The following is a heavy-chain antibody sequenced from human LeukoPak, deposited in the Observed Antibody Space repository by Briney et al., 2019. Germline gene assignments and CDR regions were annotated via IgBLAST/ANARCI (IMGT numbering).Heavy chain of an antibody. Sequence: SVKVSCKASGGTFSSYAISWVRQVPGQGLEWMGGIIPIFGTANYAQKFQGRVTITADESTSTAYMELSSLRSEDTAVYYCARDRYCSSTSCYADFDYWGQGTLVTVSS. CDR3: ARDRYCSSTSCYADFDY. CDR1: GGTFSSYA. V-gene: IGHV1-69*13. J-gene: IGHJ4*02. CDR2: IIPIFGTA. D-gene: IGHD2-2*01.